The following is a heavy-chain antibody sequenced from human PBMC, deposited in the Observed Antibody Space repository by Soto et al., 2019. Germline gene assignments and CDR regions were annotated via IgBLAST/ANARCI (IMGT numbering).Heavy chain of an antibody. CDR1: GFTFSDHY. CDR3: ARAYDILTGYYYWYFDL. V-gene: IGHV3-11*04. CDR2: ISIIGATI. Sequence: PGGSLRLSCAASGFTFSDHYRSWIRQAPGRGLEWVSYISIIGATIYYADSVKGRFTISRDNAKNSLYLQMNSLRAEDTAVYYCARAYDILTGYYYWYFDLWGRGTLVTVSS. D-gene: IGHD3-9*01. J-gene: IGHJ2*01.